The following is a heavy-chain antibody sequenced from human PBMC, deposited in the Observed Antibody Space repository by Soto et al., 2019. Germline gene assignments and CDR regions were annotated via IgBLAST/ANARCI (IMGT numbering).Heavy chain of an antibody. D-gene: IGHD2-15*01. CDR3: AREVVAATYWFDP. CDR2: ISSSSSYI. CDR1: GFTFSSYS. J-gene: IGHJ5*02. Sequence: EVQLVESGGGLVKPGGSLRLSCAASGFTFSSYSMNWVRQAPGKGLEWVSSISSSSSYINYADSVKGRFTISRDNAKNALYLQMNSLRAEDTAVYYCAREVVAATYWFDPWGQGTLGTVSS. V-gene: IGHV3-21*01.